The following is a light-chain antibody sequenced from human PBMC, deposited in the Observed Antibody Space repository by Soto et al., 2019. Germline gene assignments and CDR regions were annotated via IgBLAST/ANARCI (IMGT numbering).Light chain of an antibody. CDR1: QSVSSAY. Sequence: EIVLTQSTGTLSLSPGERATLSCRASQSVSSAYLAWYQQKPGQAPRLLIYDVSSRATGIPDRFSGSGSGTDFTLTVSRLEPEDFAVYYCQQYGSSPETFGQGTKVEIK. V-gene: IGKV3-20*01. J-gene: IGKJ1*01. CDR3: QQYGSSPET. CDR2: DVS.